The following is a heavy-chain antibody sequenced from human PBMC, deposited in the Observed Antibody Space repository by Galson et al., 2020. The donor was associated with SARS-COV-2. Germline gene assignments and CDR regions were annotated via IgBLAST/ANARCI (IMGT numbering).Heavy chain of an antibody. CDR3: AKGPSYYYDSSGEYYFDY. V-gene: IGHV3-23*01. D-gene: IGHD3-22*01. CDR1: GFTFSSYA. CDR2: ISGSGGST. J-gene: IGHJ4*02. Sequence: GGSLRLSCAASGFTFSSYAMSWVRQAPGKGLEWVSAISGSGGSTYYADSVKGRFTISRDNSKNTLYLQMNSLRAEDTAVYYCAKGPSYYYDSSGEYYFDYWGQGTLVTVSS.